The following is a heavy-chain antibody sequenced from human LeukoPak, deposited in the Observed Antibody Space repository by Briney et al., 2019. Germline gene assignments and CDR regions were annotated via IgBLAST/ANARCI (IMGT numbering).Heavy chain of an antibody. V-gene: IGHV3-30*04. CDR3: ARDPHLTSHDIYDAFDI. D-gene: IGHD3-22*01. Sequence: QPGRSLRLSCAASGFTFSSYAMHWVRQAPGKGLEWVAVISYDGSNKYYADSVKGRFTISRDNSKNTLYLQMNSLRAEDTAVYYCARDPHLTSHDIYDAFDIWGQGTMVTVSS. CDR1: GFTFSSYA. CDR2: ISYDGSNK. J-gene: IGHJ3*02.